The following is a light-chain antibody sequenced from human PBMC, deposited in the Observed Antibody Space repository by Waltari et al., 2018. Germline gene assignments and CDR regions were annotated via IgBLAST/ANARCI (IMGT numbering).Light chain of an antibody. CDR1: SGHSSNI. CDR3: QTGGHGTWV. CDR2: INSDGSH. J-gene: IGLJ3*02. Sequence: QLVLTQSPSASASLGASVKLTCTLDSGHSSNIVAWLQQQPEKGPRYLMKINSDGSHSKGDEMPDRFSGSSSGAERCLTISSVQSEDEADYYCQTGGHGTWVFGGGTKLTVL. V-gene: IGLV4-69*01.